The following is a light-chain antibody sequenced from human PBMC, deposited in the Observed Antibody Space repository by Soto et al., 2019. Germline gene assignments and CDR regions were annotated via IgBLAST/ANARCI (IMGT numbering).Light chain of an antibody. CDR2: DVS. V-gene: IGLV2-14*01. Sequence: QSVLTQPASVSGSPGQSITISCTGTSSDVVGYNYVSWYQQHPGKAPKLMIYDVSNRPSGVSNRFSGSKSGNTASLTISGLQAEDEADYYCSSYTRSSTLGVVFGGGTKLTVL. CDR1: SSDVVGYNY. J-gene: IGLJ2*01. CDR3: SSYTRSSTLGVV.